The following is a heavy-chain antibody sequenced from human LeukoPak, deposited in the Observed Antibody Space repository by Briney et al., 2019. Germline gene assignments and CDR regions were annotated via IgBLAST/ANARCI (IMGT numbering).Heavy chain of an antibody. D-gene: IGHD6-13*01. J-gene: IGHJ6*03. CDR1: GGSISSYY. CDR3: ARDGSSWYDNYYYMDV. V-gene: IGHV4-59*12. CDR2: IYYSGST. Sequence: PSETLSLTCTVSGGSISSYYWSWIRQPPGKGLEWIGYIYYSGSTNYNPSLKSRVIISVDTSKNQFSLKLSSVTAADTAVYYCARDGSSWYDNYYYMDVWGKGTTVTVSS.